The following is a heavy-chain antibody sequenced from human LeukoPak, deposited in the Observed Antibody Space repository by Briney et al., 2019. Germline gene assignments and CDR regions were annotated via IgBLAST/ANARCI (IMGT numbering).Heavy chain of an antibody. CDR1: GFTLSSYA. J-gene: IGHJ4*02. Sequence: GGSLRLSCAASGFTLSSYAMSWVRQAPGKGLEWVSAISGSGGSTYYADSVKGRFTISRDNSKNTLYLQMNSLRAEDTAVYYCAKARGFIAVAGTGGYFDYWGQGTLVTVSS. D-gene: IGHD6-19*01. CDR2: ISGSGGST. V-gene: IGHV3-23*01. CDR3: AKARGFIAVAGTGGYFDY.